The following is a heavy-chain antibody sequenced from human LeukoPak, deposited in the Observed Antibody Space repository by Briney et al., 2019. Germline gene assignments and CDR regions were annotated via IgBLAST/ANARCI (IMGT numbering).Heavy chain of an antibody. CDR3: ARRSYSSAWGEGFDY. Sequence: PSETLSLTCAVYGGSFSGYYWSWIRQPPRKGLEWIGEINHSGSTNYNPSLKSRVTISVDTSKNQFSLKLTSVTAADTAVYYCARRSYSSAWGEGFDYWGQGTLVTVSS. CDR2: INHSGST. D-gene: IGHD6-25*01. CDR1: GGSFSGYY. J-gene: IGHJ4*02. V-gene: IGHV4-34*01.